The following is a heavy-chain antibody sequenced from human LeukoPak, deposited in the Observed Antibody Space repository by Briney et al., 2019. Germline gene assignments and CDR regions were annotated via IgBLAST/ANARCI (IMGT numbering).Heavy chain of an antibody. Sequence: PSETLSLTCIVSGGSISSYYWSWIRQPPGKGLEWIGYIYHSGTTYYNPSLKSRVTISVDRSKNQFSLKLNSVTAADTALYYCARDGIAAAGPDWGQGTLVTVSS. CDR2: IYHSGTT. V-gene: IGHV4-59*12. D-gene: IGHD6-13*01. CDR3: ARDGIAAAGPD. J-gene: IGHJ4*02. CDR1: GGSISSYY.